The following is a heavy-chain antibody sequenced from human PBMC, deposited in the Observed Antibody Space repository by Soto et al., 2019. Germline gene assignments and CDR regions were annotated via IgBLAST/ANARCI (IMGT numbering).Heavy chain of an antibody. D-gene: IGHD3-3*01. Sequence: EVQLVESGGGLVQPGGSLKLSCAASGFTFSGSAMHWVRQASGKGLEWVGRIRSKANSYATAYAASVKGRFTISRDDSKNTAYLQMNSLKTEDTAVYYCTRRPDEWLPGGDAFDIWGQGTMVTVSS. V-gene: IGHV3-73*01. J-gene: IGHJ3*02. CDR2: IRSKANSYAT. CDR1: GFTFSGSA. CDR3: TRRPDEWLPGGDAFDI.